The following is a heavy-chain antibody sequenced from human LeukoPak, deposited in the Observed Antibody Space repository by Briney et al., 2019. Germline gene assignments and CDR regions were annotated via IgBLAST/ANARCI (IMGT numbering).Heavy chain of an antibody. CDR2: ISGSGGST. D-gene: IGHD3-9*01. CDR3: ANGGLYYDILTGYSASYYFDY. J-gene: IGHJ4*02. V-gene: IGHV3-23*01. Sequence: PGGSLRLSCAASGFTFSSYAMSWVRQAPGKGLEWVSSISGSGGSTYYADSVKGRFTISRDSSKNTLYLQMNSLRAEDTAVYYCANGGLYYDILTGYSASYYFDYWGQGTLVTVSS. CDR1: GFTFSSYA.